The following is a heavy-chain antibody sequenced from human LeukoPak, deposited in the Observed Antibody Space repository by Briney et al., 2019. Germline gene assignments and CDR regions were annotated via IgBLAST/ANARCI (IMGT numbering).Heavy chain of an antibody. CDR1: GYTFTGYY. Sequence: AASVKVSCKASGYTFTGYYMHWVRQAPGQGLEWMGWINPNSGGTNYAQKFQGRVTMTRDTSISTAYMELSRLRSDDTAVYYCARFHSQARNYDILTGTTYYYYGMDVWGQGTTVTVSS. CDR3: ARFHSQARNYDILTGTTYYYYGMDV. CDR2: INPNSGGT. V-gene: IGHV1-2*02. D-gene: IGHD3-9*01. J-gene: IGHJ6*02.